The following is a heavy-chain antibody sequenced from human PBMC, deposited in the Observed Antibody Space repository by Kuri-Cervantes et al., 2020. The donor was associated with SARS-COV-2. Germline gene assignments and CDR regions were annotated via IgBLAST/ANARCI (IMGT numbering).Heavy chain of an antibody. CDR1: GFTFSSYA. J-gene: IGHJ6*02. CDR2: ISGSGGST. V-gene: IGHV3-23*01. Sequence: GGSLRLSCAASGFTFSSYAMSWVRQAPGKGLEWVSAISGSGGSTYYADSVKGRFTTSRDNSKNTLYLQMNSLRAEDTAVYYCAKAYYDFWSGYYGMDVWGQGTTVTVSS. CDR3: AKAYYDFWSGYYGMDV. D-gene: IGHD3-3*01.